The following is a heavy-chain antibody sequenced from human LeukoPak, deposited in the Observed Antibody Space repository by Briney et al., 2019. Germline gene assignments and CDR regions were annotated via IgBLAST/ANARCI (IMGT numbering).Heavy chain of an antibody. CDR3: ARRGTGHGMDV. V-gene: IGHV3-74*01. D-gene: IGHD1-1*01. Sequence: PGGSLRLSCAASGVTFNNYWIHWVRQVPGKGLVWVSRINNDGSSASYVDSVKGRFTISRDNAKNTLFLQMNSLRAEDTAVYYCARRGTGHGMDVWGQGTTVIVSS. CDR1: GVTFNNYW. J-gene: IGHJ6*02. CDR2: INNDGSSA.